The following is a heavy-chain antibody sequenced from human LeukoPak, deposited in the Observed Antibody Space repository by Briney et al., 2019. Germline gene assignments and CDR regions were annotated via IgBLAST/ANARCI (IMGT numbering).Heavy chain of an antibody. CDR1: GGSISSGIYY. D-gene: IGHD5-24*01. V-gene: IGHV4-61*02. Sequence: SETLSLTCTVSGGSISSGIYYWSWIRQPAGKGLEWIGRIYTSGSTNCNPSLKSRVTISVDTSTNQFSLKLSSVTAADTAVYYCAGLLEMATPWFDPWGQGTLVTVSS. CDR3: AGLLEMATPWFDP. J-gene: IGHJ5*02. CDR2: IYTSGST.